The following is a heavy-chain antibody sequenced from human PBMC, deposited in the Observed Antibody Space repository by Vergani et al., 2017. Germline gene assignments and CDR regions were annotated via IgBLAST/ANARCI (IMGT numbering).Heavy chain of an antibody. J-gene: IGHJ6*02. CDR2: IDPSDSYT. D-gene: IGHD1-26*01. CDR3: ASAREVGFVPGRSGSYSYYYYGMDV. CDR1: GYSFTSYW. Sequence: EVQLVQSGAEVKKPGESLRISCKGSGYSFTSYWISWVRQMPGKGLEWMGRIDPSDSYTNYSPSFQGHVTISADKSISTAYLQWSSLKASDTAMYYCASAREVGFVPGRSGSYSYYYYGMDVWGQGTTVTVSS. V-gene: IGHV5-10-1*01.